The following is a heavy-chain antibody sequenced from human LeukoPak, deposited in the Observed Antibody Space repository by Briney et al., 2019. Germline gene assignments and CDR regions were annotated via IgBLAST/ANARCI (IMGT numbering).Heavy chain of an antibody. CDR3: ARGPSYDYVWGSYPYYFDY. Sequence: SETLSLTCTVSGGSISSYYWSWIRQPPGKGLEWIGYIYYSGSTNYNPSLKSRVTISVDTSKNQFSLTLSSVTAADTAVYYCARGPSYDYVWGSYPYYFDYWGQGTLVTVSS. CDR2: IYYSGST. J-gene: IGHJ4*02. CDR1: GGSISSYY. D-gene: IGHD3-16*01. V-gene: IGHV4-59*08.